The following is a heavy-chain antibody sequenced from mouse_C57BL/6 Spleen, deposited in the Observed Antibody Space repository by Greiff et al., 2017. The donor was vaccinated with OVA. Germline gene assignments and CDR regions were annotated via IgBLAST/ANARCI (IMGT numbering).Heavy chain of an antibody. CDR2: INPSTGGT. V-gene: IGHV1-42*01. Sequence: VQLKQSGPELVKPGASVKISCKASGYSFTGYYMNWVKQSPEKSLEWIGEINPSTGGTTYNQKFKAKATLTVDKSSSTAYMQLKSLTSEDSAVYYCAREGPLQLRSYYFDYWGQGTTLTVSS. CDR3: AREGPLQLRSYYFDY. CDR1: GYSFTGYY. J-gene: IGHJ2*01. D-gene: IGHD3-2*02.